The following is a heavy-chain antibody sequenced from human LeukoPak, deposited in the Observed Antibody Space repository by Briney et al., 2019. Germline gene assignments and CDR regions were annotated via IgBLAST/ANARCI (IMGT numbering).Heavy chain of an antibody. CDR3: VKNWDY. CDR2: IKQDGSER. D-gene: IGHD2/OR15-2a*01. V-gene: IGHV3-7*01. Sequence: GSLRLSCEASGFTFNSYWMTWVRQAPGKGLEWVANIKQDGSERYHAASVKARFTISRDNAKNSLFLQMNSLRAEDTAVYCCVKNWDYWGQGTLVTVSS. CDR1: GFTFNSYW. J-gene: IGHJ4*02.